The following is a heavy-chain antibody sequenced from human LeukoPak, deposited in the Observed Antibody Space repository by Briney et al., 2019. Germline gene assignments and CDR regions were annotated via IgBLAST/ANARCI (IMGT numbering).Heavy chain of an antibody. V-gene: IGHV4-39*01. Sequence: QSSETLSLTCTVSGGSISSSNYYWGWIRQPPGKGLEWIGNIYYSGSTYYKPSLKTRVTISVDTSKNQFSLKLTSVTAADTAVYYCARHASVDGNWPRPLDYWGQGSLVTVSS. CDR3: ARHASVDGNWPRPLDY. CDR2: IYYSGST. J-gene: IGHJ4*02. D-gene: IGHD6-19*01. CDR1: GGSISSSNYY.